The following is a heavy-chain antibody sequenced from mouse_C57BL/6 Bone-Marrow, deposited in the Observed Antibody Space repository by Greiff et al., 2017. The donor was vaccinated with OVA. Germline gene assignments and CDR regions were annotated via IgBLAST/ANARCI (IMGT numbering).Heavy chain of an antibody. CDR3: TRDYSNYYAMDY. J-gene: IGHJ4*01. D-gene: IGHD2-5*01. Sequence: QVQLQQPGAELVRPGASVTLSCKASGYTFTDYEMHWVKQTPVHGLEWIGAIDPETGGTAYNQKFKGKALLTADKSSSTAYMELRSLTSEDSAVYDCTRDYSNYYAMDYWGQGTSVTVSS. V-gene: IGHV1-15*01. CDR1: GYTFTDYE. CDR2: IDPETGGT.